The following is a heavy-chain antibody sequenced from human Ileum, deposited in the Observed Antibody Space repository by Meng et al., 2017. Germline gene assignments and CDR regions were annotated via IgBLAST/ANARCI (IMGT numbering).Heavy chain of an antibody. CDR2: IYYNGNT. V-gene: IGHV4-39*01. D-gene: IGHD3-16*01. Sequence: QLQLQESGPGLVKPSETLSLTCAVSGDSIRYSSYYWGGVRQPPGQGLEWIGSIYYNGNTYYSPSLKSRASISVDTSKNQFSLKLSSVTAADTAVYYCARPAVTTALGGFDYWGQGTLVTVSS. CDR1: GDSIRYSSYY. J-gene: IGHJ4*02. CDR3: ARPAVTTALGGFDY.